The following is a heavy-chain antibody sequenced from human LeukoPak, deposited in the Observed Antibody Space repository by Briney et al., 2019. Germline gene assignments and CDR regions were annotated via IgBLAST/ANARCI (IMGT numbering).Heavy chain of an antibody. CDR1: GFTFNSYW. D-gene: IGHD3-22*01. CDR3: ATGGEYYDGRGYGHDH. V-gene: IGHV3-53*01. J-gene: IGHJ4*02. CDR2: IYSGGDT. Sequence: PGGSLRLSCEASGFTFNSYWMSWVRQAPGKGLEQVSVIYSGGDTYYADSVKGRFTISRDNSKNTLYLQMNSLRAEDTAVYYCATGGEYYDGRGYGHDHWGQGTLVTVSS.